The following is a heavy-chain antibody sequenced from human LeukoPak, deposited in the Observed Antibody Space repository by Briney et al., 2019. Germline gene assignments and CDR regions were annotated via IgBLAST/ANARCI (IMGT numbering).Heavy chain of an antibody. J-gene: IGHJ4*02. CDR2: IRSTANGYAT. V-gene: IGHV3-73*01. Sequence: GGSLRLSCAASGFTFSNYGMHWVRQASGKGLEWVGRIRSTANGYATAYAASVKGRFTISRDDSKNTAYLQMDSLKTEDTAVYYCTGNYYGSGGYADFDYWGQGTLVTVSS. D-gene: IGHD3-10*01. CDR1: GFTFSNYG. CDR3: TGNYYGSGGYADFDY.